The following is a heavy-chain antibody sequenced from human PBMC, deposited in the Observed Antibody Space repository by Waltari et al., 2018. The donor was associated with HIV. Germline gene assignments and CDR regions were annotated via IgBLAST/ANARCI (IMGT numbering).Heavy chain of an antibody. V-gene: IGHV1-18*01. CDR2: IWAYDGNI. CDR1: VYAFPSYG. Sequence: QLLQSGPEPRKPGPSGRLSAKPRVYAFPSYGISWVGRGPGGGPQGVGRAPGGGLEGVGWIWAYDGNIDIDRKFKDRVSLTTDTSTTTAFLEVRSLTVDDTAIYHCTKGGGSWIQETHYYKAFDVWGHGTTVIV. CDR3: TKGGGSWIQETHYYKAFDV. D-gene: IGHD5-18*01. J-gene: IGHJ6*02.